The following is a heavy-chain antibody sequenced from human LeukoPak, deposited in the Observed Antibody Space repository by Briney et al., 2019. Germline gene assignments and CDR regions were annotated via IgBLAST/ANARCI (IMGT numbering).Heavy chain of an antibody. CDR3: ARDNDAYSSSSGLSDY. J-gene: IGHJ4*02. V-gene: IGHV3-48*01. Sequence: GGSLRLSCAASRFTFTNYSMNWVRQAPGKGLEWVSYISFSSSTIYYADSVKGRFTISRENGKNSLYLQMNSLRAEDTAMYYCARDNDAYSSSSGLSDYWGQGTLVTVSS. CDR1: RFTFTNYS. D-gene: IGHD6-6*01. CDR2: ISFSSSTI.